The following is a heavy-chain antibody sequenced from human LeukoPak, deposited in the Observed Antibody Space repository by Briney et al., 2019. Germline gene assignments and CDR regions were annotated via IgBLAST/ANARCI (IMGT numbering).Heavy chain of an antibody. D-gene: IGHD6-6*01. Sequence: PGGSLRLSCAASGFTVSSNYMSWVRQAPGKGLEWVSVIYSGGSTYYADSVKGRFTISRDNAKNSLYLQMNTLRAEDTAVYYCARGGAARPDYWGRGTLVSVSS. J-gene: IGHJ4*02. CDR2: IYSGGST. CDR3: ARGGAARPDY. CDR1: GFTVSSNY. V-gene: IGHV3-53*01.